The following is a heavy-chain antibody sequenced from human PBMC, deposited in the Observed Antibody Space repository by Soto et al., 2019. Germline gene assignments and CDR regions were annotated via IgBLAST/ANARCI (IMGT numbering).Heavy chain of an antibody. CDR3: ARGGSDYEGSGYYQGHV. V-gene: IGHV1-69*12. J-gene: IGHJ6*02. D-gene: IGHD3-22*01. CDR2: IVPIFGA. Sequence: QVQLVQSGAEVKKPGSSVKVSCKSSGGTFSNYGFSWVRQAPGQGLECMGVIVPIFGAEHPQKFQGRVTITAXXSXSKXFMERGGLRSEDTAVYYCARGGSDYEGSGYYQGHVWGQGTTVTVSS. CDR1: GGTFSNYG.